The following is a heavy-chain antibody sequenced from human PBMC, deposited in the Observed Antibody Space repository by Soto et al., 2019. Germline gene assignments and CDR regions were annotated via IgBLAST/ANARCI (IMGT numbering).Heavy chain of an antibody. CDR2: TYYRSKWYK. V-gene: IGHV6-1*01. Sequence: SQTLSLTCGISGDSVSSNSAALNWIRQSPSRGLEWLGRTYYRSKWYKGYALSVKSRITINPDTSKNQFSLQLNSVTPEDTAVYYCARGQGGYVDHWGQGTLVTVSS. CDR1: GDSVSSNSAA. D-gene: IGHD2-15*01. CDR3: ARGQGGYVDH. J-gene: IGHJ4*02.